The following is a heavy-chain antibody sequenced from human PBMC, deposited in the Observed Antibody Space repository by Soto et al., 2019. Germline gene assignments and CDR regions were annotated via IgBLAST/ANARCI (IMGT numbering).Heavy chain of an antibody. J-gene: IGHJ5*02. CDR1: GYSFNKYA. CDR2: IYSGGST. Sequence: GGSLGLSCVASGYSFNKYAVSWVRQAPGKGLEWVSVIYSGGSTYYADSVKGRFTISRDNSKNTLYLQMNSLRAEDTAVYYCARVYYNFRGNWFDPWGQGTLVTVSS. V-gene: IGHV3-66*01. D-gene: IGHD3-3*01. CDR3: ARVYYNFRGNWFDP.